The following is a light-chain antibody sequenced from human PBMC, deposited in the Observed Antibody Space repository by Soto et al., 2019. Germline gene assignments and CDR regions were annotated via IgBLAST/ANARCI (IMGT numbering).Light chain of an antibody. CDR3: QQYNSSPWT. J-gene: IGKJ1*01. CDR1: QSISSW. Sequence: DIQMAQSPSTLSASVGDRVTITCRASQSISSWLAWYQRKPGKAPKLLIYDASSLESGVPSRFSGSGSGTEFTLTISSLQPDDFATYYCQQYNSSPWTFGQGTKVEIK. V-gene: IGKV1-5*01. CDR2: DAS.